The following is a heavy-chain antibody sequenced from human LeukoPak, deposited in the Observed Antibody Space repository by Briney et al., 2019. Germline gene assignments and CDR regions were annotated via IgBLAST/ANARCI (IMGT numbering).Heavy chain of an antibody. Sequence: GGSLRLSCAASGFTFSSYSMNWVRQAPGKGLEWVSSIRSTSDFIFYADSVRGRFTVSRDNAKNTLYLQMNSLRAEDTAVYYCTRSYSGVLAHFDYWGQGTLVTVSS. CDR1: GFTFSSYS. D-gene: IGHD5-12*01. V-gene: IGHV3-21*01. J-gene: IGHJ4*02. CDR2: IRSTSDFI. CDR3: TRSYSGVLAHFDY.